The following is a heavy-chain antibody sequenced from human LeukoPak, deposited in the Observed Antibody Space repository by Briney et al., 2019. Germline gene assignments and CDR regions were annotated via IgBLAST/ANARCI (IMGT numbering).Heavy chain of an antibody. J-gene: IGHJ4*02. V-gene: IGHV3-64D*06. Sequence: GGSLRLSCSASGFTFSSYAMHWVRQAPGKGLEYVLAISSNGGSTYYADSVKGRFTISRDNSKNTLYLQMSSLRAEDTAVYYCVKSYSSSWPAFDYWGQGTLVTVSS. D-gene: IGHD6-13*01. CDR2: ISSNGGST. CDR3: VKSYSSSWPAFDY. CDR1: GFTFSSYA.